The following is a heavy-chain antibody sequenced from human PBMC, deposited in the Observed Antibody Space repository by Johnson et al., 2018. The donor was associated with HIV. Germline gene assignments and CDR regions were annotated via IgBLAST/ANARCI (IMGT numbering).Heavy chain of an antibody. CDR3: ARDPDVTPGAFDI. CDR1: GFTFSNYA. Sequence: QVQLVESGGGVVQPGRSLRLSCAASGFTFSNYAMHWVRQAPGKGLEWVAVISYDGSEKYYVDSVKGRFTISRDNAKNSLYLQMNSLRAEDTAVYYCARDPDVTPGAFDIWGQGTMVTVS. D-gene: IGHD2-15*01. J-gene: IGHJ3*02. V-gene: IGHV3-30*04. CDR2: ISYDGSEK.